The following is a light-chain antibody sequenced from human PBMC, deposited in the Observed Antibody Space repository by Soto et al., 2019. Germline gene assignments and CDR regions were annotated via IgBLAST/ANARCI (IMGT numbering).Light chain of an antibody. Sequence: DIQMTQSPSSLSASVGDRVTITCQARHDINNYLNWYQQKPGKAPKLLIYDASNLETGVPAKFSGSGSWTDFTFNISSLQPEDFATYYCQQYANLPRTFGQGTKVDFK. J-gene: IGKJ1*01. V-gene: IGKV1-33*01. CDR1: HDINNY. CDR3: QQYANLPRT. CDR2: DAS.